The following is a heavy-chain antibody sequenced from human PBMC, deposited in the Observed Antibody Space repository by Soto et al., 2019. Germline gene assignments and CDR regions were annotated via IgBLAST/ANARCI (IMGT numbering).Heavy chain of an antibody. V-gene: IGHV4-30-2*01. CDR3: ASAGGLGAVAADY. D-gene: IGHD6-19*01. CDR2: IYPSGST. CDR1: GGSISSGGYS. J-gene: IGHJ4*02. Sequence: QLQLQESGSGLVKPSQTLSLTCAVSGGSISSGGYSWSWIRQPPGKGLEWIGYIYPSGSTYYNPPLKSRVTISVDRSKNQFSLKLSSVTAADTAVYYCASAGGLGAVAADYWGQGTLVTVSS.